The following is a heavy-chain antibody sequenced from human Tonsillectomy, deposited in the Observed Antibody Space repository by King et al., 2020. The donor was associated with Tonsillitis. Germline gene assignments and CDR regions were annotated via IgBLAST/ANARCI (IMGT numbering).Heavy chain of an antibody. Sequence: VQLVESGGGLVKPGGSLRLSCAASGFTFNTFSMNWVRQAPGKGLEWVSSINYRSSSIYYADSMKGRFTTSRENTKNSLYLQMDSLRAEDKAVYYCVRDKGADYYDTGRGSFDIWGRGTMVTVSS. V-gene: IGHV3-21*01. CDR3: VRDKGADYYDTGRGSFDI. CDR2: INYRSSSI. D-gene: IGHD3-22*01. J-gene: IGHJ3*02. CDR1: GFTFNTFS.